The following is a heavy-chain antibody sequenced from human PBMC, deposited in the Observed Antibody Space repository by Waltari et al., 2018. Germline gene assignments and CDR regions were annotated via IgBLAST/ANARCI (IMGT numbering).Heavy chain of an antibody. D-gene: IGHD1-26*01. Sequence: QVQLQVSGPGLVKPSETLSLTCAVSGYSLSSGYYWGWIRQPPGKGLEWIGSIYHSGSTYYNPSLKSRVTISVDTSKNQFSLKLSSVTAADTAVYYCARHSAPGSYSSYWGQGTLVTVSS. J-gene: IGHJ4*02. CDR1: GYSLSSGYY. CDR3: ARHSAPGSYSSY. CDR2: IYHSGST. V-gene: IGHV4-38-2*01.